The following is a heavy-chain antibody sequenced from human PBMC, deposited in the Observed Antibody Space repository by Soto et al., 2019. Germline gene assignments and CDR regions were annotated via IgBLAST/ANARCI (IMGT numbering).Heavy chain of an antibody. Sequence: GGSLRLSCAASGFTFSSYWMHWVRQVPEKGLVWVSRINSDGSITNYADAVKGRFTISRDNVKNTLYLQMNSLRAEDTAVYYRVRYPRSVGGSYRPDYWGQGTLVTVSS. V-gene: IGHV3-74*01. J-gene: IGHJ4*02. CDR1: GFTFSSYW. CDR3: VRYPRSVGGSYRPDY. D-gene: IGHD3-16*02. CDR2: INSDGSIT.